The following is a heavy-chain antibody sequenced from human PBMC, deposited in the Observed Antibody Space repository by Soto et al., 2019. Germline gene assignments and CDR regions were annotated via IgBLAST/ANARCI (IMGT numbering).Heavy chain of an antibody. CDR3: ARSPDSSGYYPRWYYYGMDV. D-gene: IGHD3-22*01. CDR1: GGSISSSNW. V-gene: IGHV4-4*02. CDR2: IYHSGST. Sequence: QVQLQESGPGLVKPSGTLSLTCAVSGGSISSSNWWSWVRQPPGKGLEWIGEIYHSGSTNYNPSLKSRVTISVAKSKNQFSLKLSSVTAADPAVYYCARSPDSSGYYPRWYYYGMDVWGQGTTVTVSS. J-gene: IGHJ6*02.